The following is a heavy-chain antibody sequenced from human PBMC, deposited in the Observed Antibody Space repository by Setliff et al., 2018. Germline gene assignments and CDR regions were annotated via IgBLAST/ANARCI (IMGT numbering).Heavy chain of an antibody. CDR1: GDSISSGSYY. CDR2: FHTGGST. D-gene: IGHD6-6*01. J-gene: IGHJ6*03. CDR3: ARDLYSSSSGGFYYYYYMDA. V-gene: IGHV4-61*09. Sequence: SETLSLTCTVSGDSISSGSYYWTWIRQPAGKGLEWIGHFHTGGSTNYNRSLRSRVSISVDTSKNQFSLKLSSVIAADTAVYYCARDLYSSSSGGFYYYYYMDAWGKGTTVTVSS.